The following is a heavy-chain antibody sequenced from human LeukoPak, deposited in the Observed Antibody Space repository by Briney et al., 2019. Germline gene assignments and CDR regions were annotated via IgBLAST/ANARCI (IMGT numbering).Heavy chain of an antibody. CDR3: ARRLGGSGTYYFDY. CDR2: IKYSGSI. CDR1: GGSLSSSTYY. Sequence: PSETLSLTRTVSGGSLSSSTYYWGWIRQPPGKGLEWIGSIKYSGSIYYNPSLKSRVTISVDTSTNQFSLKLSSVTAADTAVYFCARRLGGSGTYYFDYWGQGTLVTVSS. J-gene: IGHJ4*02. V-gene: IGHV4-39*01. D-gene: IGHD3-10*01.